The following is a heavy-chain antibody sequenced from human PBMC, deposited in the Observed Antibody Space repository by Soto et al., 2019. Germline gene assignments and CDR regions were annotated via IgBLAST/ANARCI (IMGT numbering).Heavy chain of an antibody. V-gene: IGHV4-59*01. CDR2: IYYSGST. J-gene: IGHJ3*02. D-gene: IGHD2-15*01. CDR1: GGSISSYY. CDR3: AREFCSGGSCYDHDAFDI. Sequence: PSETLSLTCTVSGGSISSYYWRWIRQTPGKELEWIGYIYYSGSTNYNPSLKSRVTISVDTSKNQFSLKLSSVTAADTAVYYCAREFCSGGSCYDHDAFDIWGQGTMVTVSS.